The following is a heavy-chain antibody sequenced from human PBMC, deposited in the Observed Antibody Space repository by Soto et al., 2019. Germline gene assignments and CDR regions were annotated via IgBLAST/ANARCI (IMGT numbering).Heavy chain of an antibody. V-gene: IGHV4-39*01. CDR3: ARQRTTVVTQAYFDH. CDR1: GESISGGSYY. D-gene: IGHD2-21*02. J-gene: IGHJ4*02. CDR2: IYYCGRT. Sequence: SETLSLTCIVSGESISGGSYYWGWIRQARGRGLEWIGSIYYCGRTYYNPSFKSRVTISIDTSKNQFSLKLSSVTATDTAVYDGARQRTTVVTQAYFDHWAQGALVTVS.